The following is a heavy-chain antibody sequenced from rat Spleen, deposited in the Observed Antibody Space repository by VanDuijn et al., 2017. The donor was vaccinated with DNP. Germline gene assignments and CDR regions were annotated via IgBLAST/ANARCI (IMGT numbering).Heavy chain of an antibody. V-gene: IGHV2-19*01. J-gene: IGHJ3*01. Sequence: QVQLKESGPGMVQSSQTLSLTCTVSGFSLTDYSVHWVRQPPGKVLEWIAAISSGGSTYYNSALKSRLSISRDTSKSQVFLKMNSLQTEDTAIYYCTRGGTIAAPPFAYWGQGTLVTVSS. CDR1: GFSLTDYS. CDR3: TRGGTIAAPPFAY. D-gene: IGHD1-2*01. CDR2: ISSGGST.